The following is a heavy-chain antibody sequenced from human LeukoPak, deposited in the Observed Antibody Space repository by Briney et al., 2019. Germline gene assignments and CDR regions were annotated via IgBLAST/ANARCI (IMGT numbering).Heavy chain of an antibody. Sequence: GGSLRLSCVASGFTFSNYGMHWVRQAPGKGLEWVAVISYDGTNKYYTDSVKGRFTISRDNSKNTLFLQMNSLTADDTAVYYCVRGPRNYDDSGFHYGVFDIWGQGTVVTVSS. CDR2: ISYDGTNK. CDR1: GFTFSNYG. J-gene: IGHJ3*02. V-gene: IGHV3-30*03. D-gene: IGHD4/OR15-4a*01. CDR3: VRGPRNYDDSGFHYGVFDI.